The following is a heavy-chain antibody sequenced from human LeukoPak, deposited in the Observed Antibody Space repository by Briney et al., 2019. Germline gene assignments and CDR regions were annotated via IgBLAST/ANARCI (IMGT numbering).Heavy chain of an antibody. CDR1: GGSFSGYY. V-gene: IGHV4-59*01. CDR3: ARDSQVGALGVYYYYGMDV. Sequence: DPSETLSLTCAVYGGSFSGYYWSWIRQPPGKGLEWIGYIYYSGSTNYNPSLKSRVTISVDTSKNQFSLKLSSVTAADTAVYYCARDSQVGALGVYYYYGMDVWGQGTTVTVSS. D-gene: IGHD1-26*01. J-gene: IGHJ6*02. CDR2: IYYSGST.